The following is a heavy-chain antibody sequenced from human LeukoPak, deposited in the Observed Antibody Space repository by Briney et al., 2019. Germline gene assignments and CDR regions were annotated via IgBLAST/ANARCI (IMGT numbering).Heavy chain of an antibody. CDR1: GGSFSGYY. CDR3: AGGFNDYFWGSYRRPRSPAY. CDR2: INHSGST. V-gene: IGHV4-34*01. D-gene: IGHD3-16*02. Sequence: SETLSLTCAVYGGSFSGYYWSWIRQPPGKGLEWIGEINHSGSTNYNPSLKSRVTISVDTSKNQFSLKLSSVTAADTAVYYCAGGFNDYFWGSYRRPRSPAYGGEGPLVPASS. J-gene: IGHJ4*02.